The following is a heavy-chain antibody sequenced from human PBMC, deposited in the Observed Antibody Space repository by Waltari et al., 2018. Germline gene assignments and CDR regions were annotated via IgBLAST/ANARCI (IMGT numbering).Heavy chain of an antibody. CDR1: GGSFSCYY. J-gene: IGHJ3*02. Sequence: QVQLYQWGAGLLKPSETLSLTCAVYGGSFSCYYWSWIRQPPGKGLEWIGEINHSGSTKYNPSLKSRVTISADTSKNQFSLKLSSVTAADTAVYYCAAIGYCSDGSCSDAFDIWGQGTMVTVSS. V-gene: IGHV4-34*01. CDR2: INHSGST. D-gene: IGHD2-15*01. CDR3: AAIGYCSDGSCSDAFDI.